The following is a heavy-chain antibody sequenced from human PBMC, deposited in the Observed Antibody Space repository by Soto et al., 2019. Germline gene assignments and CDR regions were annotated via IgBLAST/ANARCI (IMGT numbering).Heavy chain of an antibody. V-gene: IGHV4-59*01. J-gene: IGHJ5*02. D-gene: IGHD5-18*01. CDR2: IFYSGST. CDR1: GGSISNYY. CDR3: AKVSGYNYGYFRWFDP. Sequence: QVHLQESGPRLVKPSETLSLTCTVSGGSISNYYWSWIRQPPGRGLEWIGHIFYSGSTNYNPALKSRVPIPVDPSNSQFPLKLSSVTAADTAVYYCAKVSGYNYGYFRWFDPWGQGTLVTVSS.